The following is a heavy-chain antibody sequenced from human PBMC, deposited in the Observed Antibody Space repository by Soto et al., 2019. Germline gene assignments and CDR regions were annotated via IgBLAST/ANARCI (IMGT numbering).Heavy chain of an antibody. J-gene: IGHJ3*02. V-gene: IGHV1-18*01. CDR1: GYTFTSYG. D-gene: IGHD3-16*02. CDR2: ISAYNGNT. CDR3: ARDLGYYIWGSYRQGAFDI. Sequence: QVQLVQSGAEVKKPGASVKVSCKASGYTFTSYGIIWVRQAPGQGLEWMGWISAYNGNTNYAQKLQGRVTMTTDTSTSTAYMELRSLRSDDTAVYYCARDLGYYIWGSYRQGAFDIWGQGTMVTVSS.